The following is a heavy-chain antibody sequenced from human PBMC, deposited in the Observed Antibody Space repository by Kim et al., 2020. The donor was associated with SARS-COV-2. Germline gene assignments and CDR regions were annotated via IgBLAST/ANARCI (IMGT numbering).Heavy chain of an antibody. J-gene: IGHJ4*02. CDR3: ARQNSGSYYGY. D-gene: IGHD1-26*01. CDR2: T. Sequence: TSCAQKFQGRVTMTRDTSTSTVYMELSSLRSEDTAVYYCARQNSGSYYGYWGQGTLVTVSS. V-gene: IGHV1-46*01.